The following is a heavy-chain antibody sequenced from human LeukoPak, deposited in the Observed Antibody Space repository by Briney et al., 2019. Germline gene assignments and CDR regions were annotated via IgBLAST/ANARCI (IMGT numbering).Heavy chain of an antibody. CDR1: GYSFTSYW. D-gene: IGHD1-26*01. V-gene: IGHV5-51*01. CDR3: ARRFRWELIEDYNWFDP. CDR2: IYPGDSDT. J-gene: IGHJ5*02. Sequence: NHGESLKISCKGSGYSFTSYWIGWVRPLPGKGLEWMGIIYPGDSDTRYSASFQGQVTISADKSISTAYLQWSSLKASDTAMYYCARRFRWELIEDYNWFDPWGQGTLVTVSS.